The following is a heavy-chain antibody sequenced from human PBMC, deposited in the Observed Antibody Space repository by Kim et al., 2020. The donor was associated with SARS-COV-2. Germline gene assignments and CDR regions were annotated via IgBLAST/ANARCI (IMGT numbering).Heavy chain of an antibody. J-gene: IGHJ4*02. CDR1: GFSLSTSKVG. V-gene: IGHV2-5*01. CDR3: AHSHFGGSDSPVDY. D-gene: IGHD1-26*01. Sequence: SGPTLVNPTQTLTVTCTFSGFSLSTSKVGVGWIRQPPGKALEWLSLIYWHDDKHYSPSLKSRLTITKDTSKNQVVLIMTNMDPVDTATYYCAHSHFGGSDSPVDYWGQGTLVTVSS. CDR2: IYWHDDK.